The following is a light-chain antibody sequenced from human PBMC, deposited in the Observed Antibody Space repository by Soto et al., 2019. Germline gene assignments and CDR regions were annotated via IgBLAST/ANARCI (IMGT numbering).Light chain of an antibody. Sequence: DIQMTQSPSTLSASVGDRVTITCRASQSISSWLAWYQQKPGKAPKLLIYKASSLQSGVPPRFSGSGSGTEFTLTISNLQPDDFATYYCQQYNGYFSWTFGQGTTVEIK. CDR2: KAS. CDR1: QSISSW. V-gene: IGKV1-5*03. J-gene: IGKJ1*01. CDR3: QQYNGYFSWT.